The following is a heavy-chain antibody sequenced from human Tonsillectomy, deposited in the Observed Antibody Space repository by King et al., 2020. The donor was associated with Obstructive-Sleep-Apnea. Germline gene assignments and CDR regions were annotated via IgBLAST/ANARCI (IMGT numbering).Heavy chain of an antibody. V-gene: IGHV3-48*04. Sequence: EVQLVESGGGLVQPGGSLRLSCAASGFTFSSYSMNWVRQAPGKGLEWVSYISSSSSTIYYADSMKGRITISRDNAKNSLFLQMNSLRAEDTAVYYCARGGGVGRAYSSNDYWGQGTLVTVSS. CDR3: ARGGGVGRAYSSNDY. D-gene: IGHD6-13*01. CDR2: ISSSSSTI. J-gene: IGHJ4*02. CDR1: GFTFSSYS.